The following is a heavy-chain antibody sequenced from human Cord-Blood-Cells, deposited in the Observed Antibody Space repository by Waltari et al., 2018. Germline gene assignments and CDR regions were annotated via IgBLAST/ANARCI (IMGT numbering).Heavy chain of an antibody. CDR1: GGPISSSSYY. V-gene: IGHV4-39*01. J-gene: IGHJ4*02. Sequence: QLQLQESGPGLVKPSETLSLTCTVSGGPISSSSYYWGWIRQPPGKGLEWIGSIYYSGSTYYNPSLKSRVTISVDTSKNQFSLKLSSVTAADTAVYYCARATISGSYFDYWGQGTLVTVSS. D-gene: IGHD1-26*01. CDR2: IYYSGST. CDR3: ARATISGSYFDY.